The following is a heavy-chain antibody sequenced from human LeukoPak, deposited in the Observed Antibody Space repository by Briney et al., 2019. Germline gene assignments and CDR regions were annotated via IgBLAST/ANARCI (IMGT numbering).Heavy chain of an antibody. CDR2: IIPILGIA. Sequence: ASVKVSCKASGGTFSSYTISWVRRAPGQGLEWMGRIIPILGIANYAQKFQGRVTITADKSTSTAYMELSSLRSEDTAVYYCARAGAIAVAGTFDYWGQGTLVTVSS. CDR1: GGTFSSYT. J-gene: IGHJ4*02. V-gene: IGHV1-69*02. CDR3: ARAGAIAVAGTFDY. D-gene: IGHD6-19*01.